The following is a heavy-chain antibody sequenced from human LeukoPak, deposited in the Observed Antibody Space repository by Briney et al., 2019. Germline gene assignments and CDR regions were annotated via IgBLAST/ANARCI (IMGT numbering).Heavy chain of an antibody. CDR1: GYTFTGYY. D-gene: IGHD3-3*01. Sequence: ASVKVSCKASGYTFTGYYMHWVRQAPGQGLEGMGRINPNSGGTNYAQKLQGRVTMTRDTSTSTVYMELSSLRSEDTARYYCARGGDYEVWSAYSHTRDGAFDIWGQGTMVTVSS. J-gene: IGHJ3*02. V-gene: IGHV1-2*06. CDR3: ARGGDYEVWSAYSHTRDGAFDI. CDR2: INPNSGGT.